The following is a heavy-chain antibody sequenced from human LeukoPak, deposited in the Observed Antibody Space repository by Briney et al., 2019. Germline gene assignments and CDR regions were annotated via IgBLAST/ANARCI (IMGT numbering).Heavy chain of an antibody. J-gene: IGHJ1*01. Sequence: GGSLRLSCAASGFTFSSFTMNWVRQAPGKGLEWVSSISSSGYSIYYADSMKGRLTISRDSAKNSLYLQMNSLRAEDTAIYYCASAQGNYFGYFLHWGQGTLVTVSS. V-gene: IGHV3-48*03. CDR3: ASAQGNYFGYFLH. D-gene: IGHD1-7*01. CDR2: ISSSGYSI. CDR1: GFTFSSFT.